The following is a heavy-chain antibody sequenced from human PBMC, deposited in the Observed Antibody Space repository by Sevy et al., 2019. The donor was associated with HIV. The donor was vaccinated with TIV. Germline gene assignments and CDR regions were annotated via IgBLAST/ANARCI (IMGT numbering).Heavy chain of an antibody. Sequence: SETLSLTCTVSGGSISSYYWSWIRQPPGKGLEWIGYIYYSGSTNYNPSLKSRVTISVDTSKNQFSLKLSSVTAPDTAVYYCARDNSGDYGHYYYYGMDVWGQGTTVTVSS. CDR3: ARDNSGDYGHYYYYGMDV. J-gene: IGHJ6*02. V-gene: IGHV4-59*13. CDR2: IYYSGST. D-gene: IGHD4-17*01. CDR1: GGSISSYY.